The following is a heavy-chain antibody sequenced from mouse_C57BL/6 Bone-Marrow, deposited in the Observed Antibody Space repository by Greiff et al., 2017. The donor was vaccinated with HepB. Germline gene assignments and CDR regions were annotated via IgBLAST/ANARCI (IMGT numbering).Heavy chain of an antibody. CDR2: IYPGNSDT. CDR3: TRPLYYSNYPFAY. J-gene: IGHJ3*01. D-gene: IGHD2-5*01. Sequence: EVQLQQSGTVLARPGASVKMSCKTSGYTFTSYWMHWVKQRPGQGLEWIGAIYPGNSDTSYNQKFKGKAKLTAVTSASTAYMELSSLTNEDSAVYYCTRPLYYSNYPFAYWGQGTLVTVSA. V-gene: IGHV1-5*01. CDR1: GYTFTSYW.